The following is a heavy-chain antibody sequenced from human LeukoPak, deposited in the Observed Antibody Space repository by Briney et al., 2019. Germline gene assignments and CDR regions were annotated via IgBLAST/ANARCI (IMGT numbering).Heavy chain of an antibody. D-gene: IGHD4-17*01. Sequence: GGSLRLSCAASGFTFSSYWMSWVRQAPGKGLEWVANIKQDGSEKYYVDSVKGRFTISRDNAKNSLYLQMNSLRAEDTAVYYCASLYGDHNYYYYGMDVWGQGTTVTVSS. CDR3: ASLYGDHNYYYYGMDV. V-gene: IGHV3-7*01. CDR2: IKQDGSEK. CDR1: GFTFSSYW. J-gene: IGHJ6*02.